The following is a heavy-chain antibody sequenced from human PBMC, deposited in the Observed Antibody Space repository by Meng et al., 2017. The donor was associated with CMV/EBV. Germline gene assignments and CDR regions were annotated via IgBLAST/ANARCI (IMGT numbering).Heavy chain of an antibody. V-gene: IGHV1-69*12. D-gene: IGHD1-26*01. CDR1: GGTFSTFA. CDR2: IIPVFETA. Sequence: VQLLRSAAEVKKPGSSVKVSCKTSGGTFSTFAISWVRQAPGEGLEWMGGIIPVFETANYAERFQDRVTITADDSTTTAYMELSSLRADDTALYFCARGGDSWYSDYWGQGTLVTVSS. J-gene: IGHJ4*02. CDR3: ARGGDSWYSDY.